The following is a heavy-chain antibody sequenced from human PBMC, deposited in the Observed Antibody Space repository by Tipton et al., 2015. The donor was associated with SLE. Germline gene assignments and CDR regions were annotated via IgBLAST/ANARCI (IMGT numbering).Heavy chain of an antibody. CDR3: TTVTGGDYFDY. D-gene: IGHD2-15*01. CDR1: GLTFCNYA. V-gene: IGHV3-15*01. Sequence: SLRLSCAASGLTFCNYAMSWVRQAPGKGLEWVGRIKSRTDGGTTDFAAPVKGRFTISRDDSKNTLYLHMHSLKTEDTAVYYCTTVTGGDYFDYWGQGTLVTGSS. CDR2: IKSRTDGGTT. J-gene: IGHJ4*02.